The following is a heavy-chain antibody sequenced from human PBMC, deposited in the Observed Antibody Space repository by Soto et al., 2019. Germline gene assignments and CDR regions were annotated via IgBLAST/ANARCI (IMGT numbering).Heavy chain of an antibody. CDR2: ISYDGSNK. Sequence: GGSLRLSCAASGFTFSSYAMHWVRQAPGKGLEWVAVISYDGSNKYYADSVKGRFTISRDNSKNTLYLQMNSLRAEDTDVYYSAAPDYYVSGILVYGGQEPLVTVS. CDR3: AAPDYYVSGILVY. J-gene: IGHJ4*02. CDR1: GFTFSSYA. D-gene: IGHD3-10*01. V-gene: IGHV3-30-3*01.